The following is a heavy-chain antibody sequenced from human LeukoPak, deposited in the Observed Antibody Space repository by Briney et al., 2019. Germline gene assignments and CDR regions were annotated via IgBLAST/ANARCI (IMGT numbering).Heavy chain of an antibody. Sequence: SETLSLTCSVSGGSISSSSYYWVWIRQSPGKGLEWIGSIYYSGSTYYNPSLKSRVTISVDMSKNQFSLNLNSVTAADTAVYYCARHPYYFYYMDVWGKGTTVTVSS. CDR2: IYYSGST. V-gene: IGHV4-39*01. J-gene: IGHJ6*03. CDR3: ARHPYYFYYMDV. CDR1: GGSISSSSYY.